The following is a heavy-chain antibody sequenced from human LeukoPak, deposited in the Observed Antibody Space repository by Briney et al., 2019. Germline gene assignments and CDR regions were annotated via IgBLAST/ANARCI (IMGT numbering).Heavy chain of an antibody. V-gene: IGHV3-21*01. CDR1: GFIFSSYA. CDR3: ARLSGSALVY. CDR2: ISSTSTHI. Sequence: KSGGSLRLSCAASGFIFSSYAMHWVRQAPGKGLEWVSSISSTSTHIYYAHSVQGRFTISRDNAKNSLYLQMNSLRVEDTAVYFCARLSGSALVYWGQGTLVTVSS. D-gene: IGHD6-19*01. J-gene: IGHJ4*02.